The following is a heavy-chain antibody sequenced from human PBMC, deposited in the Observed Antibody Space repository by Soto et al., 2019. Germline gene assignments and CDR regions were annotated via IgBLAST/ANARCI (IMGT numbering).Heavy chain of an antibody. CDR2: IRNDVKTK. V-gene: IGHV3-33*01. CDR3: ARNPYAVDIAAPGD. CDR1: GFQFSSNG. D-gene: IGHD5-12*01. Sequence: QVQLVESGGGVVQPGTSLRLSCTASGFQFSSNGMHWVRQAPGKGLEWVALIRNDVKTKSYAESVKGRFTVSRDNSKNTLNLQMDSLRAGDTAVYYCARNPYAVDIAAPGDWGQGTLVIVSS. J-gene: IGHJ4*02.